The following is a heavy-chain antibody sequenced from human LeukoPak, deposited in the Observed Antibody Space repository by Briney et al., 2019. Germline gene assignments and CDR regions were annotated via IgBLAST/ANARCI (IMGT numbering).Heavy chain of an antibody. J-gene: IGHJ4*02. CDR3: ARARVSLVDY. CDR1: GFTFSSSS. V-gene: IGHV3-21*01. D-gene: IGHD6-6*01. Sequence: GALRLSCAASGFTFSSSSMNWVGHSPCKGLEWVSSISRSSSYVYYADSVKGRFTISRDNAKNSLYLQMNSLRAEDTAVYYCARARVSLVDYWGQGTLVTVSS. CDR2: ISRSSSYV.